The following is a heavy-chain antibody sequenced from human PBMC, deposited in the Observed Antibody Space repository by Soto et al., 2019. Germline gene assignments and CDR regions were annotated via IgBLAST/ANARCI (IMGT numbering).Heavy chain of an antibody. CDR1: GGTFSSYA. CDR3: ASHPRGYDSSGYYPTYYYYGMDV. D-gene: IGHD3-22*01. CDR2: IIPIFGTA. Sequence: QVQLVQSGAEVKKPGSSVKVSCKASGGTFSSYAISWVRQAPGQGLEWMGGIIPIFGTANYAQKFQGRVTITADESTSTAYMELSRLRSEDTAVYYCASHPRGYDSSGYYPTYYYYGMDVLGQGTTVTVSS. J-gene: IGHJ6*02. V-gene: IGHV1-69*01.